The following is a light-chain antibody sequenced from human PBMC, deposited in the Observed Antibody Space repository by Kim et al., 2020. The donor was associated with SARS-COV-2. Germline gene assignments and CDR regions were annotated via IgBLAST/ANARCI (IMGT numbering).Light chain of an antibody. V-gene: IGLV2-23*02. Sequence: QSALTQPASMSGSPEQSITISCTGTSSDVGNYNLVSWYQHFPGKAPKLMIYEVSQRPSGVSNRFSGSKSGNTASLTISGLQAEDEADYYCCSYAGRNTPYVSGTGTKVTVL. CDR3: CSYAGRNTPYV. CDR1: SSDVGNYNL. J-gene: IGLJ1*01. CDR2: EVS.